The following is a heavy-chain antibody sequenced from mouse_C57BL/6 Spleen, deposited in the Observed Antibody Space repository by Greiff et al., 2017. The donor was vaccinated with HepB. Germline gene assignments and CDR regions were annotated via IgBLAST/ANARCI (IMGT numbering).Heavy chain of an antibody. CDR1: GYTFTSYG. Sequence: VQLQQSGAELARPGASVKLSCKASGYTFTSYGISWVKQRTGQGLEWIGEIYPRSGNTYYNEKFKGKATLTADKSSSTAYMELRSLTSEDSAVYFCARCEYYGSSSYAMDYWGQGTSVTVSS. D-gene: IGHD1-1*01. CDR3: ARCEYYGSSSYAMDY. V-gene: IGHV1-81*01. J-gene: IGHJ4*01. CDR2: IYPRSGNT.